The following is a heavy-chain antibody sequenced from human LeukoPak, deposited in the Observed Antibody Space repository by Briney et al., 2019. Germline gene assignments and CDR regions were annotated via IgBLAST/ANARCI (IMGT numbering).Heavy chain of an antibody. D-gene: IGHD4-17*01. J-gene: IGHJ4*02. CDR3: ARAHLVIPHEYDYGDRLGNGNYFDY. CDR2: IIPIFGTA. Sequence: ASVKVSCKASGGTFSSYAISWVRQAPGQGLEWMGRIIPIFGTANYAQKFQGRVTITTDESTSTAYMELSSLRSEDTAVYYCARAHLVIPHEYDYGDRLGNGNYFDYWGQGTLVTVSS. V-gene: IGHV1-69*05. CDR1: GGTFSSYA.